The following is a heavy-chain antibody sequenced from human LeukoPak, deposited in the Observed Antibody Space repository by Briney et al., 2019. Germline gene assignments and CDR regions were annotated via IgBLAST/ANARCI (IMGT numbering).Heavy chain of an antibody. Sequence: GESLKISCKGSGYSFTSYWIGCVRQMPGKGRECMGIIYPGDSDTRYSPSFQGQVTISADKSISTAYLQWSSLKASDTAMYYCARRPTTVVTRTAFDIWGQGTMVTVSS. CDR1: GYSFTSYW. CDR3: ARRPTTVVTRTAFDI. V-gene: IGHV5-51*01. CDR2: IYPGDSDT. D-gene: IGHD4-23*01. J-gene: IGHJ3*02.